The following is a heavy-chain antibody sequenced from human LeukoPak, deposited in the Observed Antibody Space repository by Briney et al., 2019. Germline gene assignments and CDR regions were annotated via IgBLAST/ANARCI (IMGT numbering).Heavy chain of an antibody. V-gene: IGHV1-18*01. J-gene: IGHJ4*02. CDR3: AREPYYYDSTGFDY. Sequence: ASVKVSCKASGYTFTSYGISWVRQAPGQGLEWMGWISAYNGNTNYAQKLQGRVTMTTDTSTSTAYIELRSLRSDDTAVYYCAREPYYYDSTGFDYWGQGTLVTVSS. CDR1: GYTFTSYG. CDR2: ISAYNGNT. D-gene: IGHD3-22*01.